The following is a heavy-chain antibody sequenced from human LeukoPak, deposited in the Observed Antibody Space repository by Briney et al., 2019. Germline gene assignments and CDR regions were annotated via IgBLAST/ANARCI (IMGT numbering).Heavy chain of an antibody. CDR1: GFTFSNDW. CDR2: INTDGSTT. J-gene: IGHJ5*01. D-gene: IGHD1-26*01. Sequence: GRSLRLSCAAPGFTFSNDWMHWVRQAPGKGLGWVSRINTDGSTTTYADSVKGRSTTSRDNAKNTLYLQMNSLRVEDTAVYYCARGRTGSYHSRGQRALVTVSS. V-gene: IGHV3-74*01. CDR3: ARGRTGSYHS.